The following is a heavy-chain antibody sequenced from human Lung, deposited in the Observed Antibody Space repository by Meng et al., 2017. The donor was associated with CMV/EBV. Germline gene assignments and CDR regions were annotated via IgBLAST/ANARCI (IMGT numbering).Heavy chain of an antibody. CDR1: GFTFSSYG. CDR3: AKDVGSSGYYYGDAFDI. Sequence: GGSLRLSCAASGFTFSSYGMHWVRQAPGKGLEWVAFIRYDGSNKYYADSVKGRFTISRDNSKNTLYLQMNSLRAEDTAVYYCAKDVGSSGYYYGDAFDIWGQGXMVTASS. J-gene: IGHJ3*02. V-gene: IGHV3-30*02. D-gene: IGHD3-22*01. CDR2: IRYDGSNK.